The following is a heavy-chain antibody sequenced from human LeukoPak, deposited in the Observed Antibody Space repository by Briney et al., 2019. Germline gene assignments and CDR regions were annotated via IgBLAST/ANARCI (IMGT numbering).Heavy chain of an antibody. CDR1: GFTFSDYY. D-gene: IGHD3-10*01. J-gene: IGHJ6*03. CDR3: AGVTGSYYFYYYMDV. Sequence: GGSLRLSCAASGFTFSDYYMSWIRQAPGKGLEWVSYISSSGSTIYYADSVKGRFTISRDNAKNSLYLQMNSLRAEDTAVYYCAGVTGSYYFYYYMDVWGKGTTVTVSS. CDR2: ISSSGSTI. V-gene: IGHV3-11*01.